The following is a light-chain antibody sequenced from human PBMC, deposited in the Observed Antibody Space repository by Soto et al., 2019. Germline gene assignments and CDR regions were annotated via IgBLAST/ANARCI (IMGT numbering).Light chain of an antibody. Sequence: DIHMTESPSTLSGSVGDRVTITCRASHTISSWLAWYQQKPGKAPKLLIYKASTLKSGVPSRFSGSGSGTEFTLTISSLQPDDFATYYCQHYNRYSEAFGQGTKVDIK. V-gene: IGKV1-5*03. CDR1: HTISSW. J-gene: IGKJ1*01. CDR2: KAS. CDR3: QHYNRYSEA.